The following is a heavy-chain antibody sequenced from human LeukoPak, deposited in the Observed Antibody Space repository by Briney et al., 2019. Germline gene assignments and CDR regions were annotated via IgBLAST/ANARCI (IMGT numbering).Heavy chain of an antibody. CDR1: GFSLSISAVG. CDR3: AHENPRFDY. Sequence: SGPTLVNPTQTLTLTCTFSGFSLSISAVGMGWIRQPPGRALEWLALIYGNGDKRYNPSLESRLTITKDTSRNQVVLTMTNMDPVDTATYYCAHENPRFDYWGQGTLVTVSS. CDR2: IYGNGDK. V-gene: IGHV2-5*01. J-gene: IGHJ4*02.